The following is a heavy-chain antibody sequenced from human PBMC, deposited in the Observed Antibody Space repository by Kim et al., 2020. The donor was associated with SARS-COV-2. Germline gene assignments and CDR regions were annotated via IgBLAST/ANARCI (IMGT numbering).Heavy chain of an antibody. D-gene: IGHD3-10*01. J-gene: IGHJ4*02. CDR1: GFTFSDYW. CDR2: IVSDGSSA. V-gene: IGHV3-74*01. CDR3: ARDSRYSIDY. Sequence: GGSLRLSCTASGFTFSDYWMHWARQAPGKGLVWVSRIVSDGSSASYADSVKGRFTISRDNAKNTLYLQINSLRAEDTAVYYCARDSRYSIDYWGQGTLVTVSS.